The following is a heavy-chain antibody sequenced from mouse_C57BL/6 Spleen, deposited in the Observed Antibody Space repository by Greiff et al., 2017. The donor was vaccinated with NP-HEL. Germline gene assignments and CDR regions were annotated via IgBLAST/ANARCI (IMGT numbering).Heavy chain of an antibody. Sequence: VQLQQSGAELVKPGASVKMSCKASGYTFTTYPIEWMKQNHGKSLEWIGNFHPYNDDTKYNEKFKGKATLTVEKSSSTVYLELSRLTSDDSAVYYSARRGNYYGSSHWYFDVWGTGTTVTVSS. D-gene: IGHD1-1*01. V-gene: IGHV1-47*01. CDR1: GYTFTTYP. CDR3: ARRGNYYGSSHWYFDV. J-gene: IGHJ1*03. CDR2: FHPYNDDT.